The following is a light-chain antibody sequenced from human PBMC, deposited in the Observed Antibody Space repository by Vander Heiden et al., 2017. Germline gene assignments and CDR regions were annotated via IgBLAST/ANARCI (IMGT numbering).Light chain of an antibody. CDR3: QQYGSSRT. Sequence: EIVLTQSPGTLSLSPGERATLSCRASQSVSSSYLAWYQQKPGQAPRLLICGASSRATGIPGRFSGSGSGTDFTLTISRLEPEDFAVYYCQQYGSSRTFGQGTKVEIK. CDR2: GAS. V-gene: IGKV3-20*01. CDR1: QSVSSSY. J-gene: IGKJ1*01.